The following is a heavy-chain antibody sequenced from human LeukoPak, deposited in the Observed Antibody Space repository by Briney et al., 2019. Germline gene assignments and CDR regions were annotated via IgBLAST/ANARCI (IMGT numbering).Heavy chain of an antibody. J-gene: IGHJ4*02. CDR2: INHSGNT. CDR1: GGSFSGYY. Sequence: SETLSLTCAVYGGSFSGYYWSWIRQPPGKGLEWIGEINHSGNTKYNPSLKSRVTISVDTSKNQFSLRLSSVTAADTAVYYCASRKLGNDYWGQGTLVTVSS. V-gene: IGHV4-34*01. CDR3: ASRKLGNDY. D-gene: IGHD7-27*01.